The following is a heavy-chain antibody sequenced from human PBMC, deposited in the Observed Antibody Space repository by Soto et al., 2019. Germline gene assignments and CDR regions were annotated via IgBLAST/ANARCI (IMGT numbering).Heavy chain of an antibody. D-gene: IGHD3-3*01. CDR3: ARGFYDFWSGHPKRLDY. CDR1: GFTSSGSA. V-gene: IGHV3-73*02. J-gene: IGHJ4*02. CDR2: IRSKANTYAT. Sequence: EVQLVESGGGLVRPGGQLKLSCPASGFTSSGSAMPWVRQASGKGLGWVGRIRSKANTYATAYAMSVKGRFTISRDDSRNTAYLQMNSLKTEDTAVYYCARGFYDFWSGHPKRLDYWGQGTVVTVSS.